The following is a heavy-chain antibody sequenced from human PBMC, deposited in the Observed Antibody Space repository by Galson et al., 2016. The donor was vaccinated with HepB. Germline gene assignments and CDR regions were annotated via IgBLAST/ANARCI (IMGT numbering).Heavy chain of an antibody. CDR1: GFSLSNYA. J-gene: IGHJ4*02. V-gene: IGHV3-33*01. CDR3: ARDFVNITRGRGFDL. D-gene: IGHD2/OR15-2a*01. Sequence: SLRLSCAATGFSLSNYAMHWVRRAPGEGLQWVALILDDGGRRAYADSVEGRFTISRDNPKNTLYLQINSLGAADTAVYFCARDFVNITRGRGFDLWGQGALVTVPS. CDR2: ILDDGGRR.